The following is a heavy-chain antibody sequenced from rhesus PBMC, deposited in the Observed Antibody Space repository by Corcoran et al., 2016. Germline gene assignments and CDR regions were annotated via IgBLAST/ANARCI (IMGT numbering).Heavy chain of an antibody. CDR1: GASVSENYS. D-gene: IGHD4-23*01. Sequence: VQLQESGPGLVKPSETLSLTCAVSGASVSENYSWNWVRQPPGKGPEWIGNINGKDATTYYNPSLKSRVTISKDTSKNHFSLNLSSVTAADTAVYYCARDVRIYSNYDAFDSWGQGLRVTVSS. CDR2: INGKDATT. V-gene: IGHV4S9*01. J-gene: IGHJ3*01. CDR3: ARDVRIYSNYDAFDS.